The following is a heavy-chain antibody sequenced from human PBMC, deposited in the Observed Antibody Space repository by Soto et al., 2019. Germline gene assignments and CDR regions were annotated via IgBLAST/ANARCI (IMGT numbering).Heavy chain of an antibody. D-gene: IGHD3-10*01. J-gene: IGHJ4*02. CDR1: GGSISSGGYY. V-gene: IGHV4-31*03. Sequence: SETLSLTCTVSGGSISSGGYYWSWIRQHPGKGLEWIGYIYYSGSTYYNPSLKSRVTISVDTSKNQFSLKLSSVTAADTAVYYCARGTMVRGVRWFDYWGQGTLVTVSS. CDR2: IYYSGST. CDR3: ARGTMVRGVRWFDY.